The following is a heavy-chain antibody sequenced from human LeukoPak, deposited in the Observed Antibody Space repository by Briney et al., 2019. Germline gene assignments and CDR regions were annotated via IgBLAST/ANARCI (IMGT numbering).Heavy chain of an antibody. V-gene: IGHV3-30*01. CDR1: GFTFSSYA. Sequence: GGSLRLSCAASGFTFSSYAMHWVRQAPGKGLEWVAVISYDGSNKYYADSVKGRFTISRDNSKNTLYLQMNSLRAEDTAVYYCAKDWVYCSSTSCSDPWYYFDYWGQGTLVTVSS. CDR3: AKDWVYCSSTSCSDPWYYFDY. J-gene: IGHJ4*02. CDR2: ISYDGSNK. D-gene: IGHD2-2*01.